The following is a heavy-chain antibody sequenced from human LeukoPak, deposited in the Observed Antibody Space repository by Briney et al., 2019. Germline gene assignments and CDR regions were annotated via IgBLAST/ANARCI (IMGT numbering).Heavy chain of an antibody. Sequence: APVKVSCKASGYNFNNYAIHWVRQAPGQRFEWMGWINAGNSHTKYSQNFQGRITITRDSSASTVYMELSSLTSEDTAMYYCARGIWSARTVDYYLDYWGQGTLVTVSS. V-gene: IGHV1-3*01. CDR2: INAGNSHT. CDR1: GYNFNNYA. J-gene: IGHJ4*02. CDR3: ARGIWSARTVDYYLDY. D-gene: IGHD2-21*01.